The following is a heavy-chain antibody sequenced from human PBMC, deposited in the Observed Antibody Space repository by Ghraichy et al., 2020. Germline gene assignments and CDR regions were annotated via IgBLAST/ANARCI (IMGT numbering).Heavy chain of an antibody. D-gene: IGHD3-10*01. J-gene: IGHJ4*02. CDR2: INHSGST. CDR3: AKMQVRGGRDY. CDR1: GGSFSGYY. Sequence: SQTLSLTCAVYGGSFSGYYWSWIRQPPGKGLEWIGEINHSGSTNYNPSLKSRVTISVDTSKNQFSLKLSSVTAADTAVYYCAKMQVRGGRDYWGQGTLVTVPS. V-gene: IGHV4-34*01.